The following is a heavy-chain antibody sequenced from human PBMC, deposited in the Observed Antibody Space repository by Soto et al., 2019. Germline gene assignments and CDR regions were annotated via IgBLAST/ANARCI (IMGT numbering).Heavy chain of an antibody. D-gene: IGHD2-2*02. CDR2: IFHSGTT. CDR3: AITDSVGYYTR. Sequence: WETLSLTCAFSVGYISNGYYWAWIRQPPGKWLEWIGSIFHSGTTYYNPSIKSRVTIAVDTSKNQFSLKPSSVTAADSAVYYCAITDSVGYYTRCGQGALVTVS. J-gene: IGHJ4*02. CDR1: VGYISNGYY. V-gene: IGHV4-38-2*01.